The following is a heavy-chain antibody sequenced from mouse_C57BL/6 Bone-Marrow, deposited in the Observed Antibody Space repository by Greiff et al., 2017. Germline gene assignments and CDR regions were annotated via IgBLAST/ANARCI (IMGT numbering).Heavy chain of an antibody. CDR2: IHPSDSDT. Sequence: QVQLQQPGAELVKPGASVKVSCKASGYTFTSYWMHWVKQRPGQGLEWIGRIHPSDSDTNYNQKFKGKATLTVDKSSSTAYMQLSSLTSEASAVYYCARGLRVRGIDVWDTGTTVTVSS. D-gene: IGHD2-4*01. CDR1: GYTFTSYW. J-gene: IGHJ1*03. V-gene: IGHV1-74*01. CDR3: ARGLRVRGIDV.